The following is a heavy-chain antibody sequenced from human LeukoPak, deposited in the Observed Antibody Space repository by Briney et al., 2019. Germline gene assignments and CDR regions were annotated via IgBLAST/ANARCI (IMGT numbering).Heavy chain of an antibody. CDR3: TREGVYAPDGSGYHRDAFDI. CDR1: GGSFSSYV. D-gene: IGHD3-22*01. V-gene: IGHV1-69*04. CDR2: IIPVLEVS. Sequence: VASVKVSCKASGGSFSSYVITWVRQAPGQGLEWMGRIIPVLEVSTFAQKFQGRVTITADKSTNTAHMELSRLESGDTAVYYCTREGVYAPDGSGYHRDAFDIWGQGTVVIVSS. J-gene: IGHJ3*02.